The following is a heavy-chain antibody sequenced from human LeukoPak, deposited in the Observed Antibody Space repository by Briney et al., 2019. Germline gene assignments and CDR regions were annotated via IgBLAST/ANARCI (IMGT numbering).Heavy chain of an antibody. V-gene: IGHV4-39*07. D-gene: IGHD3-10*01. Sequence: SETLSLTCTVSGGSISSSSYYWGWIRQPPGKGLEWIGSIYYSGSTYYNPSLKSRVTISVDTSKNQFSLKLSSVTAADTAVYYCARLKGAMVRGPYYYYMDVWGKGTTVTVSS. CDR3: ARLKGAMVRGPYYYYMDV. J-gene: IGHJ6*03. CDR2: IYYSGST. CDR1: GGSISSSSYY.